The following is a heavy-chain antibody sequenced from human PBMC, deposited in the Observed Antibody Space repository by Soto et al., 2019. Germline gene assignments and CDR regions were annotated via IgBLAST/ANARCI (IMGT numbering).Heavy chain of an antibody. J-gene: IGHJ4*02. CDR1: GFTVSSNY. CDR2: IYSGGST. Sequence: GRSLRHSCAASGFTVSSNYMSWVRQAPGKGLEWVSVIYSGGSTYYADSVKGRFTISRDNSKNTLYLQMNSLRAEDTAVYYCARSRRYYDITYFDYWGQGTLVTVSS. V-gene: IGHV3-53*01. D-gene: IGHD3-9*01. CDR3: ARSRRYYDITYFDY.